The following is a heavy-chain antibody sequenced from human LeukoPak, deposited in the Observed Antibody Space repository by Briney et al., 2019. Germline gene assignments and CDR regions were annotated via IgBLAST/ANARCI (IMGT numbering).Heavy chain of an antibody. CDR3: ASEGTTGTTWGPDY. D-gene: IGHD1-1*01. J-gene: IGHJ4*02. V-gene: IGHV3-74*01. Sequence: GGSLRLSCAASGFTFSSYEMSWVRQAPGKGLVWVSRIDSDGYSTAYADSVKGRFTISRDNAKNTLYLQMNSLRAEDTAVYYCASEGTTGTTWGPDYWGQGTLVTVSS. CDR2: IDSDGYST. CDR1: GFTFSSYE.